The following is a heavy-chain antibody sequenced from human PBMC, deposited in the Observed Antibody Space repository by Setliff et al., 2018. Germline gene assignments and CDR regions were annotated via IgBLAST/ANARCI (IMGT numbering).Heavy chain of an antibody. D-gene: IGHD7-27*01. CDR2: IKCDGSEK. V-gene: IGHV3-7*01. Sequence: PGGSLRLSCAASGFTFSSSWMHWVCQAPEKGLEWVADIKCDGSEKYYVDSVKGRLTISRDNAKNSLYLQMNSLRAEDTAVYYCVRDLHWGFDYWGLGTLVTVSS. CDR3: VRDLHWGFDY. CDR1: GFTFSSSW. J-gene: IGHJ4*02.